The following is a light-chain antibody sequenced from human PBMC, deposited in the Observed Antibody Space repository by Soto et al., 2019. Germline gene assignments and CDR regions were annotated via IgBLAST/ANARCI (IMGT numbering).Light chain of an antibody. V-gene: IGLV2-14*03. CDR3: SSYISSSTVV. Sequence: QSALTQPASVSGSPGQSITISCTGTSSDVGGYNSVSWYQQHPGNAPKLMIYDVSNRPSGVSNRFSGSKSVNTASLTISGLQAEDEADYYCSSYISSSTVVFGGGTKLTVL. CDR1: SSDVGGYNS. CDR2: DVS. J-gene: IGLJ2*01.